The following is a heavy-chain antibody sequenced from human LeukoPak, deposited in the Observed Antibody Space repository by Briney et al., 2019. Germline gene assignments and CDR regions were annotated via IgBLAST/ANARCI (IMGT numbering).Heavy chain of an antibody. CDR3: ARGRNYDFWKGYYYYYGMDV. V-gene: IGHV4-34*01. Sequence: SETLSLTCAVYGGSFSGYYWSWIRQPPGKGLEWIGEINHGGSTNYNPSLKSRVTISVDTSKNQFSLKLSSVTAADTAVYYCARGRNYDFWKGYYYYYGMDVWGQGTTVTVSS. D-gene: IGHD3-3*01. CDR1: GGSFSGYY. J-gene: IGHJ6*02. CDR2: INHGGST.